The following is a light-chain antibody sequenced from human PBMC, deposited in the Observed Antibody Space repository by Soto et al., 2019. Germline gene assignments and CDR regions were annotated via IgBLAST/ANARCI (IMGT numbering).Light chain of an antibody. CDR3: QSYNDWPLT. Sequence: IVMTQSPHTLSVSPGERVTLSCRASQSVRGKVAWYQQKPGQPPRLLFYGASTRAPGIPVRFSGGGSATAYTLTISGLQSEDFAVYFCQSYNDWPLTFGVGTRVEIK. V-gene: IGKV3-15*01. CDR2: GAS. J-gene: IGKJ4*01. CDR1: QSVRGK.